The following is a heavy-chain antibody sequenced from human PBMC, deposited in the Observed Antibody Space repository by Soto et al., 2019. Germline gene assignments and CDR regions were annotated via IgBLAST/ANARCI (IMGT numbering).Heavy chain of an antibody. V-gene: IGHV4-4*02. D-gene: IGHD3-16*01. CDR3: ARSLKDTSMCRPFDY. CDR2: IHRSGTT. J-gene: IGHJ4*02. Sequence: QVQLQESGPGLVQPSGTLSLTCDVFGGSISSDHWWHWVRQAPGKGLEWIGEIHRSGTTNSNPSLKSRSAIAMDKPKHQLPPRLYSVTVADTAVFYCARSLKDTSMCRPFDYWGQGTLVAVSS. CDR1: GGSISSDHW.